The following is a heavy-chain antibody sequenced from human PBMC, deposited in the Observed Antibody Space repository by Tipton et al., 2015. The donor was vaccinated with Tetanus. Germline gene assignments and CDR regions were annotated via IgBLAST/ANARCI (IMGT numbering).Heavy chain of an antibody. J-gene: IGHJ5*01. CDR2: ISNSGSS. CDR1: GGSLRSGDHY. V-gene: IGHV4-61*08. CDR3: ARVKVSVYGPPVHYFLDS. Sequence: TLSLTCTVSGGSLRSGDHYWSWIRQPPGKGLEWLAYISNSGSSNSNYPLKSRITVSQDTSKNEFSLRLGSVTAADTAVYHCARVKVSVYGPPVHYFLDSWGQGPLVTVSS. D-gene: IGHD2/OR15-2a*01.